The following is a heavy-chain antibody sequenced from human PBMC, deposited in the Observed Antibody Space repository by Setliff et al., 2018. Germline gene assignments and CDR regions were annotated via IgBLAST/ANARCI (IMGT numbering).Heavy chain of an antibody. CDR1: GGSGSFSGYY. Sequence: PSETLSLTCGFSGGSGSFSGYYWSWIRQPPGKGLEWIGEISPVGSTTYNPSLKSRVTISVDTSKDQFSLKVISMTAADTAVYYCARGRNIAARLLDSWGQGTLVTVSS. CDR2: ISPVGST. D-gene: IGHD6-6*01. CDR3: ARGRNIAARLLDS. J-gene: IGHJ4*02. V-gene: IGHV4-34*01.